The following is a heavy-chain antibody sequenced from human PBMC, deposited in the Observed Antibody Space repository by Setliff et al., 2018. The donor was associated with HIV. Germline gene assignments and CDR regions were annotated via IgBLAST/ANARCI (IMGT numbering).Heavy chain of an antibody. CDR2: IRSSGDT. CDR1: GASISSHNYY. V-gene: IGHV4-39*01. CDR3: ARTYYYGSGSSNWFDP. Sequence: SETLSLTCTVSGASISSHNYYWGWIRQSPGKGLEWIASIRSSGDTYYNPSLQSRVIISVDTSKNQFSLKLSSVTAADTAVYYCARTYYYGSGSSNWFDPWGQGTLVTVSS. D-gene: IGHD3-10*01. J-gene: IGHJ5*02.